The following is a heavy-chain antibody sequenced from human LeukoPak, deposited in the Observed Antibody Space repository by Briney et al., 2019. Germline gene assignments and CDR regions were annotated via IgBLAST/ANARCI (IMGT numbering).Heavy chain of an antibody. CDR2: IYSGGST. Sequence: PGGSLRLSCAASGFTFSDYYMNWIRQAPGKGLEWVSVIYSGGSTYYADSVKGRFTISRDNSKNTLYLQMNSLRAEDTAVYYCASGPRVDYWGQGTLVTVSS. V-gene: IGHV3-53*01. CDR1: GFTFSDYY. J-gene: IGHJ4*02. CDR3: ASGPRVDY.